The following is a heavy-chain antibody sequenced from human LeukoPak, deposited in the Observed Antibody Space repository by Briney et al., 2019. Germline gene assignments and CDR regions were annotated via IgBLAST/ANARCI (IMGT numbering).Heavy chain of an antibody. Sequence: PGGSLRLSCAASGFTFSSYAMHWVRQAPGKGLEWVAVISYDGSNKYYADSVKCRFTISRDNSKNTLYLQMNSLRAEDTAVYYCARGGNYYDSSGSNYRLDYWGQGTLVTVSS. CDR2: ISYDGSNK. D-gene: IGHD3-22*01. J-gene: IGHJ4*02. V-gene: IGHV3-30*04. CDR3: ARGGNYYDSSGSNYRLDY. CDR1: GFTFSSYA.